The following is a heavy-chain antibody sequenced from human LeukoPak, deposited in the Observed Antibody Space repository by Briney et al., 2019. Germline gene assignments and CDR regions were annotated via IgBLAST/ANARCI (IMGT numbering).Heavy chain of an antibody. V-gene: IGHV4-39*01. CDR3: ARGLRRDGYNDAFDI. Sequence: SKTLSLTCTVSGGSISSSSYYWGWIRQPPGKGLEWIGSIFYTGSTYYNPSLKSRVAISVDTSKNQFSLKLTSVTAADTAVYYCARGLRRDGYNDAFDIWGQGTMVSVSS. CDR2: IFYTGST. J-gene: IGHJ3*02. CDR1: GGSISSSSYY. D-gene: IGHD5-24*01.